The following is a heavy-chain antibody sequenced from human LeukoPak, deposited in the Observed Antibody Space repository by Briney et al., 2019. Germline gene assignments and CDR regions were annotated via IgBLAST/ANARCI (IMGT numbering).Heavy chain of an antibody. D-gene: IGHD2-2*01. J-gene: IGHJ4*02. Sequence: PGRSLRLSCAASGFTFSNYAMSWVRQAPGMGLEWVSAISASVGSTFYADSVKGRFTISRDDSKNTLYLQMNSLRAEDTAVYYCAKDRSISSSYSLDYWGQGTLVTVSS. CDR3: AKDRSISSSYSLDY. V-gene: IGHV3-23*01. CDR1: GFTFSNYA. CDR2: ISASVGST.